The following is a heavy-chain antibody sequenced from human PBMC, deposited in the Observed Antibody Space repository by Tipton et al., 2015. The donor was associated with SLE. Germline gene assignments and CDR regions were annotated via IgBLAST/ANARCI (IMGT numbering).Heavy chain of an antibody. CDR1: GGSFSGYY. CDR2: INHSGST. D-gene: IGHD4-17*01. J-gene: IGHJ4*02. V-gene: IGHV4-34*01. Sequence: LRLSCAVYGGSFSGYYWSWIRQPPGKGLEWIGEINHSGSTNYNPSLKSRVTISVDTSKNQFSLKLSSVTAADTAVYYCARDLRGTTVTTDYWGQGTLVTVSS. CDR3: ARDLRGTTVTTDY.